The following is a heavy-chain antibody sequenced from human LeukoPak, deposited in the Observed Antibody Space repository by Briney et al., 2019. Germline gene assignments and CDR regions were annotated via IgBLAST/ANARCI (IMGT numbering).Heavy chain of an antibody. CDR1: GGSFSSYY. Sequence: SETLALICTVSGGSFSSYYWSWIPQPAARGLEWLGYIYYSGSTNYNPSPQRRVTISVDHIKNQIPLKPSAVTAAGNAGDDFAGGSLTGYYNWFDSWGQGTLVTVSS. CDR2: IYYSGST. V-gene: IGHV4-59*01. CDR3: AGGSLTGYYNWFDS. D-gene: IGHD3-9*01. J-gene: IGHJ5*01.